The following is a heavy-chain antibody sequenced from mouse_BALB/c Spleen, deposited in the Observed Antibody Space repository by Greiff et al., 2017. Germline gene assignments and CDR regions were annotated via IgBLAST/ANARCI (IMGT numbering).Heavy chain of an antibody. CDR2: IDPANGNT. Sequence: EVQLQQSGAELVKPGASVKLSCTASGFNIKDTYMHWVKQRPEQGLEWIGRIDPANGNTKYDPKFQGKATITADTSSNTAYLQLSSLTSEDTAVYYCARDGYYESYAMDYWGQGTSVTVSS. V-gene: IGHV14-3*02. D-gene: IGHD2-3*01. CDR3: ARDGYYESYAMDY. CDR1: GFNIKDTY. J-gene: IGHJ4*01.